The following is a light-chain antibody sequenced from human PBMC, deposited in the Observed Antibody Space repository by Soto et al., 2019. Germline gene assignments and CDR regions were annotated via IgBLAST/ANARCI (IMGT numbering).Light chain of an antibody. CDR1: SSDIGAYNY. J-gene: IGLJ2*01. V-gene: IGLV2-14*03. CDR2: DVT. CDR3: SSYTSSATLV. Sequence: QSALTQPASVSGSPGQSIAISCTGASSDIGAYNYVSWYQHHPGKAPKLIIYDVTKRPSGVSDRFSGSKSGNPASLTISGLRAEDEGDYYCSSYTSSATLVFGGGTKLTVL.